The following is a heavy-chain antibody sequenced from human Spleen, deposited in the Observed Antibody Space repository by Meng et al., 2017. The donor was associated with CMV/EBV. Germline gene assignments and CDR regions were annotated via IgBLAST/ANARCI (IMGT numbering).Heavy chain of an antibody. Sequence: GGSLRLSCAASGFTFDDYGTSWVRQAPGKGLEWVSGIHWNGGSAGYAVSVKGRFTISRDNAKNSLYLQMNSLRAEDTALYHCARDDYWGQGTLVTVSS. J-gene: IGHJ4*02. V-gene: IGHV3-20*01. CDR1: GFTFDDYG. CDR2: IHWNGGSA. CDR3: ARDDY.